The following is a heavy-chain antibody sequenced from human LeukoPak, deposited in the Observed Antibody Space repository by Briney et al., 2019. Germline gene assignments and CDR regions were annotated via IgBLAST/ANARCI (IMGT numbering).Heavy chain of an antibody. Sequence: SETLSLTCTVSGGSISSSSYYWGWIRQPPGKGLEWIGSIYYSGSTYYNPSLKSRVTISVDTSKNQFSLKLSSVTAADTAVYYCARIDAYYYYMDVWGKGTTVTVSS. CDR1: GGSISSSSYY. CDR3: ARIDAYYYYMDV. V-gene: IGHV4-39*07. J-gene: IGHJ6*03. CDR2: IYYSGST.